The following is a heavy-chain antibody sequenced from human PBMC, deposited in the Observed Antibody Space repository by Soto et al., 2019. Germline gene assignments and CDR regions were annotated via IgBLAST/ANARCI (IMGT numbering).Heavy chain of an antibody. V-gene: IGHV4-4*07. D-gene: IGHD4-17*01. CDR1: GGSISGYY. Sequence: QVQLQESGPGLVKPSETLSLTCTVSGGSISGYYWSWIRQPAGKRLEWIGRIYASGNTNKNPSLTGRVTMSVDTSKNQFSLRLNSVTAADTAVYYCARVGSTRATVTTDAFDVWGQGTKVTVSS. J-gene: IGHJ3*01. CDR3: ARVGSTRATVTTDAFDV. CDR2: IYASGNT.